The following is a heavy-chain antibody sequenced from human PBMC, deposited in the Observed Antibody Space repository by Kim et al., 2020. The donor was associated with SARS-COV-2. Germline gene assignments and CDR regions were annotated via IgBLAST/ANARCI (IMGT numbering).Heavy chain of an antibody. CDR3: AKGRGSCDSDQCHHYYY. CDR2: ISGRGGVT. V-gene: IGHV3-23*01. CDR1: GFTFKNYA. Sequence: GGSLRLSCATSGFTFKNYAMTWVRQSPGKGLEWVSTISGRGGVTYYADSVKGRFTISRDNSKYILYLQMNSLRAEDTAVYFCAKGRGSCDSDQCHHYYY. D-gene: IGHD6-13*01. J-gene: IGHJ6*01.